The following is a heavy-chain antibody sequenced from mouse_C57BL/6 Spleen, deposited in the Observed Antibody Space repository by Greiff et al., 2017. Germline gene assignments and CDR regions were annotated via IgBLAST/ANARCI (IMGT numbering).Heavy chain of an antibody. D-gene: IGHD2-1*01. CDR2: IDPSDSYT. Sequence: VQLQQPGAELVRPGTSVKLSCKASGYTFTSYWMHWVKQRPGQGLEWIGVIDPSDSYTNYNQKFKGKATLTVDTSSSTAYMQLSSLTSEDSAVYYCARSLAPYGIFDYWGQGTTLTVSS. CDR1: GYTFTSYW. J-gene: IGHJ2*01. V-gene: IGHV1-59*01. CDR3: ARSLAPYGIFDY.